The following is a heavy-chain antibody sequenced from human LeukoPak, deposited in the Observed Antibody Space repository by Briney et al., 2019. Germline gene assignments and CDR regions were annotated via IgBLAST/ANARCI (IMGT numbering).Heavy chain of an antibody. D-gene: IGHD7-27*01. CDR1: GFTFSSYW. Sequence: PGGPLRLSCAASGFTFSSYWMHWVRQAPGKGLVWVSRSNSDGSTTNYADSVKGRFTISIDNARNTLLLQMNSLRGEDTAVYYCARANLGAFDVWGQGTMVTVSS. V-gene: IGHV3-74*01. J-gene: IGHJ3*01. CDR3: ARANLGAFDV. CDR2: SNSDGSTT.